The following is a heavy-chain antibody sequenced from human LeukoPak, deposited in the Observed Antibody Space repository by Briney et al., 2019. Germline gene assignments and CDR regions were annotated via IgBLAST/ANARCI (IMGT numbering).Heavy chain of an antibody. Sequence: PGGSLRLSCAGSGFIFSSYSMNWVRQAPGKGLEWVSSISSSSSYIYYADSVKGRFTTSRYNAKNSLYLQMNSLRADDTAVYYRAKSRLTTGFDPWGQGTLVTVSS. D-gene: IGHD4-11*01. J-gene: IGHJ5*02. CDR2: ISSSSSYI. V-gene: IGHV3-21*01. CDR3: AKSRLTTGFDP. CDR1: GFIFSSYS.